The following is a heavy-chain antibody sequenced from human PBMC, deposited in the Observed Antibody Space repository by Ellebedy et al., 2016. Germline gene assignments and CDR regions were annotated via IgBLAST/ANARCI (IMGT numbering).Heavy chain of an antibody. J-gene: IGHJ6*02. CDR3: AKGEVLDV. D-gene: IGHD3-10*01. V-gene: IGHV3-30-3*01. CDR2: ISYDGSNK. CDR1: GFTFSSYA. Sequence: GESLKISXAASGFTFSSYAMHWVRQAPGKGLEWVAVISYDGSNKYYADSVKGRFTISRDNSKNTLYLQMNSLRAEDTAVYYCAKGEVLDVWGQGTTVTVSS.